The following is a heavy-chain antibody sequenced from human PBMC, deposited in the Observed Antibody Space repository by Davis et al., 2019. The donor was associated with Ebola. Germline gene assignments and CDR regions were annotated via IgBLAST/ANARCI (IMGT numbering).Heavy chain of an antibody. CDR1: GGSISSSSYY. D-gene: IGHD5-12*01. CDR2: IYYSGST. V-gene: IGHV4-39*07. Sequence: MPSETLSLTCTVSGGSISSSSYYWGWIRQPPGKGLEWIGSIYYSGSTYYNPPLKSRVTISVDKSKNQFSLKLSSVTAADTAVYYCARDLRGYDSGGDYWGQGTLVTVSS. J-gene: IGHJ4*02. CDR3: ARDLRGYDSGGDY.